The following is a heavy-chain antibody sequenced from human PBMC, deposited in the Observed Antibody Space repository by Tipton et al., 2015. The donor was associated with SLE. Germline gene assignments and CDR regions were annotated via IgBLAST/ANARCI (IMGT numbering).Heavy chain of an antibody. Sequence: SLRLSCAASGFSISDYDMNWIRRAPGKGLEWVSYISSNGKNIYYADSVQGRFTISRDNAKNSLFLQMNSLGDGDTAVYYCASSSGDVWYVGYLGSWGQGTPVSVSS. CDR1: GFSISDYD. D-gene: IGHD6-13*01. CDR2: ISSNGKNI. CDR3: ASSSGDVWYVGYLGS. J-gene: IGHJ4*02. V-gene: IGHV3-11*04.